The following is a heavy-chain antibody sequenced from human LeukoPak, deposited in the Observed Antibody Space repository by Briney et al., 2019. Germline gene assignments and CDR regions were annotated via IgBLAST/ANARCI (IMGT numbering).Heavy chain of an antibody. Sequence: GESLKISCEPSGYIFPNYWIGWVRQVPGKGLDWMGLIHPGDSDTRYSPSFQGQVTISVDKSITTAYLQWSSLQASDTAIYFCARVVVVTSTHWYFDLWGRGSLVTVFS. CDR2: IHPGDSDT. V-gene: IGHV5-51*01. J-gene: IGHJ2*01. CDR3: ARVVVVTSTHWYFDL. D-gene: IGHD2-21*02. CDR1: GYIFPNYW.